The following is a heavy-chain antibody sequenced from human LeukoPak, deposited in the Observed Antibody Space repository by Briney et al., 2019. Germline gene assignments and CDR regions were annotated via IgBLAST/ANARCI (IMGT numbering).Heavy chain of an antibody. Sequence: GGSLRLSCAASGFTFSSYAMSWVRQAPGKGLEWVSAISGSGGSTYYADSVKGRFTISRDNSKNTLYLQMNSLRAEDTAVYYCARDGIAVAGTKDGMDVWGQGTTVTVSS. J-gene: IGHJ6*02. CDR3: ARDGIAVAGTKDGMDV. CDR1: GFTFSSYA. V-gene: IGHV3-23*01. CDR2: ISGSGGST. D-gene: IGHD6-19*01.